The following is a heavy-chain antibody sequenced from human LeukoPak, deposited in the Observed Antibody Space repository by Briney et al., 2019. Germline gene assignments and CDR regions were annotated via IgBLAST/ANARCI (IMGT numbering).Heavy chain of an antibody. D-gene: IGHD3-10*01. V-gene: IGHV3-53*01. Sequence: PGGSLRLSCAASGFTVSSNYMSWVRQAPGKGLEWVSVIYSGGSTYYADSVKGRFTISRDNSKNTLYLQMNSLRAEDTAAYYCAGEITMVRGKSSAYYYGMDAWGKGTTVTVSS. CDR1: GFTVSSNY. CDR3: AGEITMVRGKSSAYYYGMDA. CDR2: IYSGGST. J-gene: IGHJ6*04.